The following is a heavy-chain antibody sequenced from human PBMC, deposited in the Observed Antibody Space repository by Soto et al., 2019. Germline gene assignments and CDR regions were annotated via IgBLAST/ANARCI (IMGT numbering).Heavy chain of an antibody. Sequence: QVQLQESGPGLVKPSQTLSLTCTVSGGSISSGGYYWSWIRQHPGKGLEWIGYIYYSGSTYYNPSLKSRVTLPVDTSKNQFSRKLSSVTAADTAVYYCARGGRRSPGMDVWGQGTTVTVSS. CDR3: ARGGRRSPGMDV. CDR1: GGSISSGGYY. CDR2: IYYSGST. J-gene: IGHJ6*02. V-gene: IGHV4-31*03.